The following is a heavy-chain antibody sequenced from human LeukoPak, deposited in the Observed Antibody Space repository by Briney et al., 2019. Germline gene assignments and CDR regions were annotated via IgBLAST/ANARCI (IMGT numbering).Heavy chain of an antibody. D-gene: IGHD1-14*01. J-gene: IGHJ3*02. Sequence: PSQTLSLTCTVSSASINNYYWSWIRQTPGKGLEWIGYILSSGSTNYNPSVKSRVTISVDTSKNQCSLKLSSVTAADTAVYYCARTNQISETAFDIWGQGTMVIVTS. V-gene: IGHV4-59*01. CDR3: ARTNQISETAFDI. CDR2: ILSSGST. CDR1: SASINNYY.